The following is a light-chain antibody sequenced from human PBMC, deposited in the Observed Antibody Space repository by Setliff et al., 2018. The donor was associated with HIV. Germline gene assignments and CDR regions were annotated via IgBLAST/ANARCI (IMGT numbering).Light chain of an antibody. J-gene: IGLJ2*01. CDR1: NSDIGGYNY. CDR3: SSYTSSSTQVV. V-gene: IGLV2-14*01. CDR2: EVS. Sequence: QSALAQPASVSGSPGQSITISCTGTNSDIGGYNYVSWYQQHPGKAPKLMIYEVSNRPSGVSNRFSASKSGNTASLTISGLQAEDEADYYCSSYTSSSTQVVFGGGTKVTVL.